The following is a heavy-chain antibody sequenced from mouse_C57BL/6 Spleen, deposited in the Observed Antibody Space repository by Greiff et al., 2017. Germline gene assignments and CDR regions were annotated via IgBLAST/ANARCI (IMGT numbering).Heavy chain of an antibody. CDR1: GYTFTSYW. CDR2: IHPNSGST. CDR3: ANHYYGSSYGYAMDY. J-gene: IGHJ4*01. D-gene: IGHD1-1*01. V-gene: IGHV1-64*01. Sequence: VQLQQPGAELVKPGASVKLSCKASGYTFTSYWMHWVKQRPGQGLEWIGMIHPNSGSTNYNEKFKSKATLTVDKSSSTAYMQLSSLTSEDSAVYYCANHYYGSSYGYAMDYWGQGTSVTVSS.